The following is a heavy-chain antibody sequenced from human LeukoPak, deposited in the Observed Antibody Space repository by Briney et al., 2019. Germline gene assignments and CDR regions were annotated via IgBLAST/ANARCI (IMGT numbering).Heavy chain of an antibody. V-gene: IGHV3-74*01. CDR1: GFTFSNHW. D-gene: IGHD4-17*01. CDR3: VRETTASGNLFDS. J-gene: IGHJ4*02. CDR2: IRSDGGTI. Sequence: GGLRLSCAASGFTFSNHWMHWVRQTPGKGLVWVSRIRSDGGTIDYADSVRGRFTISRDNAKNTLSLQMNSLRAEDTAVYYCVRETTASGNLFDSWGQGTLVTVSS.